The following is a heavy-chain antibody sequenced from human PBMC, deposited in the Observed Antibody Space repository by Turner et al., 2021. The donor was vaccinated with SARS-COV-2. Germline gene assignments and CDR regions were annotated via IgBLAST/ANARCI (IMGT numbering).Heavy chain of an antibody. D-gene: IGHD1-26*01. CDR1: GFTFSSYG. CDR3: AKESGSYYYYYYGMDV. J-gene: IGHJ6*02. V-gene: IGHV3-30*18. CDR2: ISYDGSDK. Sequence: VQLVDSGGGLVHPGRSLTLSCAVSGFTFSSYGMHWVRQAPGKGLEWGAVISYDGSDKYYADSVKGRFTISRDNSKNTLYLQMNSLRAEDTAVYYCAKESGSYYYYYYGMDVWGQGTTVTVSS.